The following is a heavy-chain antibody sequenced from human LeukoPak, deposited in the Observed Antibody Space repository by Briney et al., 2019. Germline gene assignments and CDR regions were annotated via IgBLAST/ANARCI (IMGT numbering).Heavy chain of an antibody. CDR2: TYYKSKWFN. J-gene: IGHJ4*02. CDR3: ARGADGYNNYYFDY. Sequence: SQALSLTCAISGDSVSSNSAAWNWIRQSPSRGLEWLGRTYYKSKWFNDYAISVRSRITINPDTSKNQFSLQLNSVTPEDTAVYYCARGADGYNNYYFDYWGQGTLVTVSS. V-gene: IGHV6-1*01. D-gene: IGHD3-10*01. CDR1: GDSVSSNSAA.